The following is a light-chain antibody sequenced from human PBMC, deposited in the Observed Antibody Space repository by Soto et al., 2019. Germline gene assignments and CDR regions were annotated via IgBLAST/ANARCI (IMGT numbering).Light chain of an antibody. CDR1: SSNIGNNP. J-gene: IGLJ2*01. V-gene: IGLV1-47*02. Sequence: QSVLTQPPSASGTPGQRVTISCSGSSSNIGNNPVYWYQQLPGTAPKLLIYFDNQRPSGVPDRFSGSRSGTSASLAISGLRSEDEADYYCTSWDDSLSGPVVFGGGPKLTVL. CDR2: FDN. CDR3: TSWDDSLSGPVV.